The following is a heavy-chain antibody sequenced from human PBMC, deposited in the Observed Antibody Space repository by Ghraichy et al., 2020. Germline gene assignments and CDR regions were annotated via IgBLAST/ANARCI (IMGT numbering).Heavy chain of an antibody. J-gene: IGHJ4*02. CDR3: AKEPTYCGRGCFCLLDY. Sequence: GGSLRLSCAASGFTFTSYTMSWVRQAPGKGLEWVSAINAGGSTYYSDSVKGRFTISRDNSKNTLFLHMDSLRAEDTAVYYCAKEPTYCGRGCFCLLDYWGQGTLVTVSS. V-gene: IGHV3-23*01. CDR1: GFTFTSYT. CDR2: INAGGST. D-gene: IGHD2-21*01.